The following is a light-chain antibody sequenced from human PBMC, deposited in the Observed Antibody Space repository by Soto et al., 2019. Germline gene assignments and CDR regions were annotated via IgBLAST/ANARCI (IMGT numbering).Light chain of an antibody. CDR1: QAIRSD. CDR2: AAS. J-gene: IGKJ4*01. Sequence: AIQMTQSPSSLSASVGDRVTITCRASQAIRSDLAWYQQKPGMAPKFLIFAASNLQTGVPSRFSGSGSGTDFTLTISSLQPEDVGTYYCLQEYSYPLIFGGGTKVEIK. V-gene: IGKV1-6*01. CDR3: LQEYSYPLI.